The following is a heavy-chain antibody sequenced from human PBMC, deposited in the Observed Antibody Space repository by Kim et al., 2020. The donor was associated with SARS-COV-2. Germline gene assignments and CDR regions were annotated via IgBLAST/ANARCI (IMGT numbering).Heavy chain of an antibody. J-gene: IGHJ6*03. V-gene: IGHV1-2*02. Sequence: ASVKVSCKASGYTFTGYYMHWVRQAPGQGLEWMGWINPNSGGTNYAQKFQGRVTMTRDTSISTAYMELSRLRSDDTAVYYCARRGEPLPLYYYYYMDVWGKGTTVTVSS. CDR1: GYTFTGYY. CDR2: INPNSGGT. D-gene: IGHD2-21*01. CDR3: ARRGEPLPLYYYYYMDV.